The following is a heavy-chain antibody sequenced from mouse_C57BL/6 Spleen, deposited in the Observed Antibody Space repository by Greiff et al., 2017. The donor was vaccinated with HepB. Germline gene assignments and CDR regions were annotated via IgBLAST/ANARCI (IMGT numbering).Heavy chain of an antibody. D-gene: IGHD2-12*01. CDR3: AREGLYEGGLYYAIDY. J-gene: IGHJ4*01. V-gene: IGHV1-72*01. CDR1: GYTFTSYW. CDR2: IDPNSGGT. Sequence: QVQLQQPGAELVKPGASVKLSCKASGYTFTSYWMHWVKQRPGRGLEWIGRIDPNSGGTKYNEKFKSKATLTVDKPSSTAYMQLSILTSEDSAVYYCAREGLYEGGLYYAIDYWGQGTSVTVSS.